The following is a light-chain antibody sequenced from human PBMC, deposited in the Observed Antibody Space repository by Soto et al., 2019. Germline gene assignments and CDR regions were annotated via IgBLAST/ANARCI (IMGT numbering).Light chain of an antibody. V-gene: IGLV2-14*01. J-gene: IGLJ3*02. Sequence: QSVLTQPASVSGSPGQSIIISCTGTSSDVGAYNYVSWYQQHPGKAPKLMIYEVSNRPSGVPNRFSGSKSGNTASLAISGLQAEDEADYYCSSYTSSSTWVFGGGTKLTVL. CDR2: EVS. CDR3: SSYTSSSTWV. CDR1: SSDVGAYNY.